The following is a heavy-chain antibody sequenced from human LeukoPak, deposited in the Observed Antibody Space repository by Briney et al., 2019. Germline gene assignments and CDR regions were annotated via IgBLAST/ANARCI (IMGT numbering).Heavy chain of an antibody. CDR1: GDSVSSNSAA. CDR2: TYYSSKWYN. V-gene: IGHV6-1*01. CDR3: ARGAVAVRNAFDI. D-gene: IGHD6-19*01. Sequence: SQTLSLTCAIPGDSVSSNSAAWNWIRQSPSRGLEWLGRTYYSSKWYNDYAVSVKSRITINPDTSKNQFSLQLNSVTPEDTALYYCARGAVAVRNAFDIWGQGTMVTVSS. J-gene: IGHJ3*02.